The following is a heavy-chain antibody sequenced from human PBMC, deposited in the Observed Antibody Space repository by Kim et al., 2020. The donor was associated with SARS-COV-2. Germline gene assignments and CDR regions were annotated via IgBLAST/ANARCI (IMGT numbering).Heavy chain of an antibody. CDR3: ARDLGI. V-gene: IGHV4-59*01. CDR1: GGSISSYY. J-gene: IGHJ4*02. CDR2: IYYSGST. Sequence: SETLSLTCTVSGGSISSYYWSWIRQPPGKGLEWIGYIYYSGSTNYNPSLKSRVTISVDTSKNQFSLKLSSVTAADTAVYYCARDLGIWGQGTLVTVSS. D-gene: IGHD1-26*01.